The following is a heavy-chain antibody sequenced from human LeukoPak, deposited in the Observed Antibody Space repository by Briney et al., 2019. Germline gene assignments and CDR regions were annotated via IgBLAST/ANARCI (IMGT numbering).Heavy chain of an antibody. D-gene: IGHD3-22*01. CDR1: GFTFDDYA. CDR3: AKALEIDSSGYYTDY. CDR2: ISGDGGST. Sequence: PGGSLRRSCAASGFTFDDYAMHWVRQAPGKGLEWVSLISGDGGSTYYADSVKGRFTISRDNSKNSLYLQMNSLRTEDTALYYCAKALEIDSSGYYTDYWGQGTLVTVSS. J-gene: IGHJ4*02. V-gene: IGHV3-43*02.